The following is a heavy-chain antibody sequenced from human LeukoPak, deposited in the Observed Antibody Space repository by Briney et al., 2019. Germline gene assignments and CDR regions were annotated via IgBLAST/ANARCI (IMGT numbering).Heavy chain of an antibody. CDR3: ARGVSYDFWSGYDLYYFDY. CDR2: IIPIFGTA. Sequence: GASVKVSCKASGGTFSSYAISWVRQAPGQGLEWMGGIIPIFGTANYAQKFQGRVTITADESTSTAYMELSSLRSEDTAVYYCARGVSYDFWSGYDLYYFDYWGQGTLVTVSS. J-gene: IGHJ4*02. D-gene: IGHD3-3*01. CDR1: GGTFSSYA. V-gene: IGHV1-69*13.